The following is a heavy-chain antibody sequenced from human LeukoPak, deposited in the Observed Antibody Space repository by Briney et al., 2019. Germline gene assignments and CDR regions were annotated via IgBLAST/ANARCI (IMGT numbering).Heavy chain of an antibody. D-gene: IGHD3-3*01. J-gene: IGHJ4*02. CDR3: ANLRRLRFLEWLLGGYFDY. V-gene: IGHV3-23*01. CDR2: ISGSGGST. CDR1: GFTFSSYA. Sequence: PGGSLRLSCAASGFTFSSYAMSWVRQAPGKGLEWVSAISGSGGSTYYADSVKGRFTISRDNSKNTLYLQMNSLRAEDTAVYYCANLRRLRFLEWLLGGYFDYWGQGTLVTVSS.